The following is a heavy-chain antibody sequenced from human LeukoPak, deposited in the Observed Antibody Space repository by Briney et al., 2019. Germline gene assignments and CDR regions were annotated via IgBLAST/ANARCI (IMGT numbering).Heavy chain of an antibody. J-gene: IGHJ4*02. Sequence: PGGSLRLSCAASGFTFSGHAMHWVRHAPGKGLEYVAAISSDGGTTNYANSVKGRFIISRDNSKNTLYLQMGCLRSEDMAIYYCARGGTSWPRYFDNWGQGTLVTVSS. V-gene: IGHV3-64*01. CDR2: ISSDGGTT. CDR1: GFTFSGHA. D-gene: IGHD6-13*01. CDR3: ARGGTSWPRYFDN.